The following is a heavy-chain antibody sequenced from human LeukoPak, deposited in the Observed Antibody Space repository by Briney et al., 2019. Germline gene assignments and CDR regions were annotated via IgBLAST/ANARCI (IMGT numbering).Heavy chain of an antibody. CDR2: IYYSGST. J-gene: IGHJ6*02. CDR3: ALGGLRDRGVYYYGMDV. D-gene: IGHD5-12*01. Sequence: SETLSLTCTVSGGSISSSSYYWGWIRQPPGKGLEWIGSIYYSGSTYYNPSLKSRVTISVDTSKNQFSLKLSSVTAADTAVYYCALGGLRDRGVYYYGMDVWGQGTTVTVSS. CDR1: GGSISSSSYY. V-gene: IGHV4-39*01.